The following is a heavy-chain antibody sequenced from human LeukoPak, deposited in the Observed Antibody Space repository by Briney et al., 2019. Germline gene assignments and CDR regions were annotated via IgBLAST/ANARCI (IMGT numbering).Heavy chain of an antibody. CDR3: ASFYYNSGYGAFDI. V-gene: IGHV3-53*01. D-gene: IGHD3-10*01. CDR2: IYSGGST. CDR1: GFIVSTNC. J-gene: IGHJ3*02. Sequence: GGSLRLSCAASGFIVSTNCMSWVRQAPGKGLEWVSVIYSGGSTKYADSVKGRFTISRDISKNTLYLQMNNLRAEDTAVYYCASFYYNSGYGAFDIWGQGTVVTVSS.